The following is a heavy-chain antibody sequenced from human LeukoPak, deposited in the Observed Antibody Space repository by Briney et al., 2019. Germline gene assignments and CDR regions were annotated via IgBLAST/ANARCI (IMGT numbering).Heavy chain of an antibody. Sequence: PGGSLRLSCAASGFTFSSYGMHWVRQSPGRGLEWVSFLSFDGSNEFYADSLKGRFTISRDNSKDTLYLQMDSQRAEDTALYYCAREEHDYVWGSYRYYYYYGIDVCGQGTTVTVSS. CDR3: AREEHDYVWGSYRYYYYYGIDV. D-gene: IGHD3-16*02. CDR2: LSFDGSNE. V-gene: IGHV3-30*03. J-gene: IGHJ6*02. CDR1: GFTFSSYG.